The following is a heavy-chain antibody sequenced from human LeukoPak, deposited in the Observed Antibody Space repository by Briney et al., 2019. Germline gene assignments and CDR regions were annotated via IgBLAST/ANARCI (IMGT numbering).Heavy chain of an antibody. J-gene: IGHJ4*02. CDR2: ISYDGSNK. Sequence: PGGSLRLSCAASGFAFSSYAMHWVRQAPGKGLEWVAVISYDGSNKYYADSVKGRFTISRDNSKNTLYLQMNSLRAEDTAVYYCARQRRAESGTAPTFDYWGQGTLVTVSS. CDR1: GFAFSSYA. D-gene: IGHD3-3*01. V-gene: IGHV3-30-3*01. CDR3: ARQRRAESGTAPTFDY.